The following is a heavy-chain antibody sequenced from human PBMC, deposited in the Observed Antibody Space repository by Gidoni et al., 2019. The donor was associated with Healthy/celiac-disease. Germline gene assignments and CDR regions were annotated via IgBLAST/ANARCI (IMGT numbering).Heavy chain of an antibody. CDR3: ARGLVEYYYDSSGYLNWFDP. Sequence: QVQLVESGGGVVQPGRSLRLSCAASGFTFSSYGMHWVRQAPGKGLEWVAVIWYDGSNKYYADSVKGRFTISRDNSKNTLYLQMNSLRAEDTAVYYCARGLVEYYYDSSGYLNWFDPWGQGTLVTVSS. CDR2: IWYDGSNK. J-gene: IGHJ5*02. CDR1: GFTFSSYG. D-gene: IGHD3-22*01. V-gene: IGHV3-33*01.